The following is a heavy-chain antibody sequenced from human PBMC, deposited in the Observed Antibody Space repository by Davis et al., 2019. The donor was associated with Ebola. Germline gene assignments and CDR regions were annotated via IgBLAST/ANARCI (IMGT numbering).Heavy chain of an antibody. J-gene: IGHJ6*02. CDR1: GFSLSTSGSTSGVG. CDR2: IYWDDDK. V-gene: IGHV2-5*02. CDR3: ARPRGIVGADYYYGMDV. Sequence: SGPTLVKPTQTLTLTCTFSGFSLSTSGSTSGVGVGWVRQPPGKALEWLALIYWDDDKRYSPTLKSRLTISKDTSKSQVVLTMTNMDPVDTATYYCARPRGIVGADYYYGMDVWGQGTTVTVSS. D-gene: IGHD1-26*01.